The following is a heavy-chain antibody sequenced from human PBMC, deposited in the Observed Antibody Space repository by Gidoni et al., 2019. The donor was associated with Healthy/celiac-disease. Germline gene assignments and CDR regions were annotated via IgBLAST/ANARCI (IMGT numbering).Heavy chain of an antibody. Sequence: QVQLVQSGAEVKKPGSSVKVSCKASGGTFSSYAISWGRQAPGQGLEWMGGIIPIFGTANYAQKFQGRVTITADESTSTAYMELSSLRSEDTAVYYCAYCGGSCSSYYYGMDVWGQGTTVTVSS. D-gene: IGHD2-15*01. CDR2: IIPIFGTA. CDR3: AYCGGSCSSYYYGMDV. CDR1: GGTFSSYA. J-gene: IGHJ6*02. V-gene: IGHV1-69*01.